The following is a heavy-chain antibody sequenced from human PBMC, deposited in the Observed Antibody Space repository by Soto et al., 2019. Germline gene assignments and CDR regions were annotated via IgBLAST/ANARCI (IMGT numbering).Heavy chain of an antibody. V-gene: IGHV4-34*01. J-gene: IGHJ4*02. Sequence: SETLSLTCAVYGGSFSGYYWSWIRQPPGKGLEWIGEINHSGSTNYNPSLKSRVTISVDTSKNQFSLKLSSVTAADTAVYYCARSYYYDSSGYPDLDYWGQGTLVTVSS. CDR2: INHSGST. CDR3: ARSYYYDSSGYPDLDY. CDR1: GGSFSGYY. D-gene: IGHD3-22*01.